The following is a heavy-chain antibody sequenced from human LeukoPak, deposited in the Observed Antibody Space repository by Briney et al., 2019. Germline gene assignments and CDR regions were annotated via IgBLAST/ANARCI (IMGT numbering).Heavy chain of an antibody. V-gene: IGHV1-18*01. J-gene: IGHJ6*02. CDR3: ARGDAYYDFWSGYYGNYYYYGMDV. CDR1: GYTFTSYG. D-gene: IGHD3-3*01. Sequence: ASVKVSCKASGYTFTSYGISWVRQAPRQGLEWMGWISAYNGNTNYAQKLQGRVTMTTDTSTSTAYMELSSLRSEDTAVYYCARGDAYYDFWSGYYGNYYYYGMDVWGQGTTVTVSS. CDR2: ISAYNGNT.